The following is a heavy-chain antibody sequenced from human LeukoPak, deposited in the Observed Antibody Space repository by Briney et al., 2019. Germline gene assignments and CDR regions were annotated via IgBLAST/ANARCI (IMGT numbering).Heavy chain of an antibody. CDR2: ISSSGSTI. J-gene: IGHJ5*02. V-gene: IGHV3-11*01. CDR3: AREVRGVIIRQNWFDP. CDR1: GFTFSDYY. D-gene: IGHD3-10*01. Sequence: GGSLRLSCAASGFTFSDYYMSWIRQAPGKGLEWVSYISSSGSTIYYADSVKGRFTISRDNAKNSLYLQMNSLRAEDTAVYYCAREVRGVIIRQNWFDPWGQGTLVTVSS.